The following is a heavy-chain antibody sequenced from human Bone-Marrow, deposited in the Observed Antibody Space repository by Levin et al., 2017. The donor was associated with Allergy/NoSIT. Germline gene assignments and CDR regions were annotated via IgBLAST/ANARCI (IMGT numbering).Heavy chain of an antibody. D-gene: IGHD3-22*01. J-gene: IGHJ4*02. Sequence: PTLVKPTQTLTLTCTFSEISLTTTGVGVGWIRQPPGKALEWLAIIYWNDDKHYSPSLKSRLTITKTTSKNQVVLIVTDMDSVDTATYYCAHRRGYYDSSGYYGFEFDYWGQGTLVTVSS. CDR3: AHRRGYYDSSGYYGFEFDY. CDR2: IYWNDDK. CDR1: EISLTTTGVG. V-gene: IGHV2-5*01.